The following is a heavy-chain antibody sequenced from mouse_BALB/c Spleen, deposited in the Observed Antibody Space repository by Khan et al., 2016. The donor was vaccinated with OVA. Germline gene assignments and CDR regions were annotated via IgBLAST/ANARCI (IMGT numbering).Heavy chain of an antibody. J-gene: IGHJ3*01. CDR3: ARGGGGDRFAY. CDR1: GYTFTDFT. CDR2: ISTYYGDA. Sequence: QVQLQQSGAELVRPGVSVKISCKGSGYTFTDFTMHWVKQSHAKSLEWIGVISTYYGDATYNQKFKGKATMTVDKSSSTAYMELARLTSEDSAISCGARGGGGDRFAYWGQGTLVTVSA. V-gene: IGHV1S137*01.